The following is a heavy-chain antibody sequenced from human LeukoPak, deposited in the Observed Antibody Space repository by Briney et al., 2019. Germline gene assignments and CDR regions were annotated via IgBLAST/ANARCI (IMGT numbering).Heavy chain of an antibody. Sequence: PGGSLRLSCAASAGFTFSDYWRNWVRQAPGKGLEWVAIIKQDGREKLYVDSVKGRFAISRDNAKSSLYLQMNSLRAEDTAVYYCVSGIGWLPDYWGQGTLVTVSS. J-gene: IGHJ4*02. CDR3: VSGIGWLPDY. CDR1: AGFTFSDYW. D-gene: IGHD6-19*01. CDR2: IKQDGREK. V-gene: IGHV3-7*03.